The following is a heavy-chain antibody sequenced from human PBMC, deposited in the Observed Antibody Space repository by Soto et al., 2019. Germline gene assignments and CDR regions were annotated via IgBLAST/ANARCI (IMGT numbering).Heavy chain of an antibody. Sequence: EVQLVESGGGLVKPGGSLRLSCAASGFTFSSYSMNWVRQAPGKGLEWVSSISGSSSYIYYADSVKGRFTISRDNAKKSLYLQMNSLRAEDTAVYYCARGAGPEDYWGQGTLVTGSS. CDR2: ISGSSSYI. D-gene: IGHD6-13*01. V-gene: IGHV3-21*01. J-gene: IGHJ4*02. CDR1: GFTFSSYS. CDR3: ARGAGPEDY.